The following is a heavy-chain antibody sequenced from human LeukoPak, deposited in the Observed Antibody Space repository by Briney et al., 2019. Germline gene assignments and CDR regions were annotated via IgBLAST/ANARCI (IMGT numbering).Heavy chain of an antibody. V-gene: IGHV4-39*07. D-gene: IGHD3-9*01. Sequence: SETLSLTCTVSGGSISSSSYYWGWIRQPPGKGLEWIGSIYYSGTTNYNPSLESRVTISVDTSKNQFSLKLSSVTAADTALYYCARGGAYYFDLDYWGQGTLVTVSS. CDR3: ARGGAYYFDLDY. J-gene: IGHJ4*02. CDR1: GGSISSSSYY. CDR2: IYYSGTT.